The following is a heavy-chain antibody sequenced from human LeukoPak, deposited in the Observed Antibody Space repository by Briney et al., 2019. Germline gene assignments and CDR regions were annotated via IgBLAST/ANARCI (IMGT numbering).Heavy chain of an antibody. CDR2: ISDSGGTT. V-gene: IGHV3-23*01. CDR3: AKDYRAIYYGYFHP. Sequence: GGSLRLSCASSGFTFSSYAMDWVRQAPGKGLEWVAAISDSGGTTYYADSVKGRFTISRDNSKNTLYVQMDSLRAEDTAVYYCAKDYRAIYYGYFHPWGQGTLVTVSS. D-gene: IGHD3-22*01. J-gene: IGHJ1*01. CDR1: GFTFSSYA.